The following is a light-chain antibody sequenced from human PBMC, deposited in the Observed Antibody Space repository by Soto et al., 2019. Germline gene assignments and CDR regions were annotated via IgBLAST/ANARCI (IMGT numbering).Light chain of an antibody. CDR3: NSYTGWIYV. CDR1: SSDVGGYDY. V-gene: IGLV2-8*01. Sequence: QSALTQPPSASGSPGQSVTISCTGTSSDVGGYDYVSWYQHHPGKAPKLILFEVNKRPSGVHDRFSGSKFGNTASLTVSGLHAEDEADYYCNSYTGWIYVFGTGTKVTVL. CDR2: EVN. J-gene: IGLJ1*01.